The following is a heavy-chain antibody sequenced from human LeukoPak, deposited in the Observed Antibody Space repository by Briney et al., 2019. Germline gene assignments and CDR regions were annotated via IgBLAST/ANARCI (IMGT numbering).Heavy chain of an antibody. J-gene: IGHJ4*02. V-gene: IGHV4-59*01. D-gene: IGHD4-17*01. Sequence: SETLSLTCTVSGGSISSYYWSWIRQPPGKGLEWIGHIYYSGSTNYNPSLKSRVTISVDTSKNQFSLKLSSVTAADTAVYYCARHYGDYVGYDYWGQGTLVTVSS. CDR2: IYYSGST. CDR3: ARHYGDYVGYDY. CDR1: GGSISSYY.